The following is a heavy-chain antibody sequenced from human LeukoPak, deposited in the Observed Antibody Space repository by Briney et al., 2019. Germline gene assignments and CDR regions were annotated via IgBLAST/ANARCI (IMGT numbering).Heavy chain of an antibody. CDR1: GFTFSSYW. V-gene: IGHV3-7*01. Sequence: PGGSLRLSCAASGFTFSSYWMSWVRQAPGKGLEWVANIKQDGSEKYYVDSVKGRFTISRDNAKNSLYLQMNSLRAEDTAVYYCARDLRGVGATNYYYYYMDVWGKGTTVTVSS. CDR3: ARDLRGVGATNYYYYYMDV. D-gene: IGHD1-26*01. J-gene: IGHJ6*03. CDR2: IKQDGSEK.